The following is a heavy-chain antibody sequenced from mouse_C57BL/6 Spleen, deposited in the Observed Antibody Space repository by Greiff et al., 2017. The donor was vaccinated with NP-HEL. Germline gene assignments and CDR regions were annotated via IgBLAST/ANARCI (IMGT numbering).Heavy chain of an antibody. CDR2: IYPGSGST. Sequence: QVQLQQPGAELVKPGASVKMSCKASGYTFTSYWITWVKQRPGQGLEWIGDIYPGSGSTNYNEKFKSKATLTVDTSSSTAYMQLSSLTSEDSAVYYCARWGVYDYDSAWFAYWGQGTLVTVSA. CDR3: ARWGVYDYDSAWFAY. CDR1: GYTFTSYW. V-gene: IGHV1-55*01. D-gene: IGHD2-4*01. J-gene: IGHJ3*01.